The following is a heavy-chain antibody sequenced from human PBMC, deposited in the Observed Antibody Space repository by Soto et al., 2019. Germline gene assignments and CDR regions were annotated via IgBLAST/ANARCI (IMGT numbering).Heavy chain of an antibody. CDR1: GFTFDDYA. Sequence: EVQLVESGGGLVQPSRSLRLSCAASGFTFDDYAMHWVRQAPGKGLEWVSGITWNSGKIGYADSEKGRFTISRDNAKNSVYLQMDSLRDEDTALYYCSAYSSGWYPDHWGQGTLVTVSS. CDR3: SAYSSGWYPDH. J-gene: IGHJ5*02. V-gene: IGHV3-9*01. CDR2: ITWNSGKI. D-gene: IGHD6-19*01.